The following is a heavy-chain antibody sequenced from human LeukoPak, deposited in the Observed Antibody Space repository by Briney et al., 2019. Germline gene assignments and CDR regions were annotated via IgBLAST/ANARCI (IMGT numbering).Heavy chain of an antibody. D-gene: IGHD3-3*02. Sequence: GGSLRLSCAASGFTFSDHAMNWVRHTPGKGLEWVSLISNGGDGTYYADSVKGRFTISRDNSKNMVYLQMNSLRVEDTAVYFCAKGTSTLDYWGQGTLVTVSS. J-gene: IGHJ4*02. CDR1: GFTFSDHA. CDR3: AKGTSTLDY. CDR2: ISNGGDGT. V-gene: IGHV3-23*01.